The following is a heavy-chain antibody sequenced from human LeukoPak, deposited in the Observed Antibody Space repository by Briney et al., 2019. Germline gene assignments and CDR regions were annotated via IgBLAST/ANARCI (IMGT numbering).Heavy chain of an antibody. D-gene: IGHD5-12*01. J-gene: IGHJ4*02. CDR3: ARVGRYSGYDPDYFDY. CDR1: GYTFTSYA. Sequence: ASVKASCKASGYTFTSYAVHSVREAPGHRLEWRGWINAGNGNTKYSQKFQRRVTITTEASANTAYMQMSSLRSEETAVYYCARVGRYSGYDPDYFDYWGQGTLVTVSS. V-gene: IGHV1-3*01. CDR2: INAGNGNT.